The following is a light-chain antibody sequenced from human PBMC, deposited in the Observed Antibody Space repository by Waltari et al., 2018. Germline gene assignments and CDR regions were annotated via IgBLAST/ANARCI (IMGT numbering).Light chain of an antibody. Sequence: DIQMTQSPSSLSASVGDRVTITCQASQDIRQNLNWFQQKPGKAPQVLIFDASNSQPAVPSTFSGSGSGTDFALSISSLQPEDIGTYYCQQYANLPLTFGGGTRVEIK. J-gene: IGKJ4*01. CDR1: QDIRQN. V-gene: IGKV1-33*01. CDR3: QQYANLPLT. CDR2: DAS.